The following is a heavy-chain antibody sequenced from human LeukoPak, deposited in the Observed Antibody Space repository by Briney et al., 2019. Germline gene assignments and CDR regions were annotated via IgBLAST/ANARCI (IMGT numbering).Heavy chain of an antibody. CDR1: GFSFSAYW. CDR3: ARVGYVAAVDV. V-gene: IGHV3-7*01. CDR2: INPAGRET. J-gene: IGHJ4*02. Sequence: PGGSLRLSCAASGFSFSAYWMTWVRQAPGTGPEWVANINPAGRETYYVDPVKGRISISRDNAKNLVYLQMNSLRAEDTAVYHCARVGYVAAVDVWGQGTPVTVSS. D-gene: IGHD2-15*01.